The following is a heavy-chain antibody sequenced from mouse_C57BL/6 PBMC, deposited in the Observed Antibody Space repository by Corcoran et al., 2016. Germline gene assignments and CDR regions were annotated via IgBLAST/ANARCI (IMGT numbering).Heavy chain of an antibody. CDR3: ASPYSNPWFAY. CDR2: IRYDGSN. CDR1: GYSITSGYY. Sequence: DVQLQESGPGLVKPSQSLSLTCSVTGYSITSGYYWNWIRQFPGNKLEWMGYIRYDGSNNYNPSLKNRISITRETSKNQFFLKLNSVTTEDTATYYCASPYSNPWFAYWGQGTLVTVSA. D-gene: IGHD2-5*01. J-gene: IGHJ3*01. V-gene: IGHV3-6*01.